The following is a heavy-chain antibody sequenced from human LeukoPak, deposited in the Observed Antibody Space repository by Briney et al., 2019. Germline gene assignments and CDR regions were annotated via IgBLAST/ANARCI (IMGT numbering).Heavy chain of an antibody. D-gene: IGHD6-6*01. CDR2: IWYDGSNK. Sequence: GGSLRLSCAASGFTFCSYGMHWVRQAPGKGLEWVAVIWYDGSNKYYAASVKGRFTISRDNSKNTLYLQMNSLRAEDTAVYYCARPLSSSSVFAFDTWGQGTMVTVSS. CDR1: GFTFCSYG. CDR3: ARPLSSSSVFAFDT. V-gene: IGHV3-33*01. J-gene: IGHJ3*02.